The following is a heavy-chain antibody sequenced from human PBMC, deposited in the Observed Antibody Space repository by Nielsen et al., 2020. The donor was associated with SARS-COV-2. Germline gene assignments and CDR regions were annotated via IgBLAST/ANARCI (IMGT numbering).Heavy chain of an antibody. CDR3: AGGDYDYVWGSYRGGFFDY. J-gene: IGHJ4*02. CDR2: IIPIFGTA. Sequence: WVRQAPGQGLEWMGGIIPIFGTANYAQKFQGRVTITADKSTSTAYMELSSLRSEDTAVYYCAGGDYDYVWGSYRGGFFDYWGQGTLVTVSS. V-gene: IGHV1-69*06. D-gene: IGHD3-16*02.